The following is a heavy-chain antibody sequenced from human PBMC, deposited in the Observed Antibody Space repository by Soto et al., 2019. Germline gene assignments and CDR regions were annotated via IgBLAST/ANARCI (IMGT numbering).Heavy chain of an antibody. Sequence: QVLLQESGPGLVKPSGTLSLTCAVSGGSISSSNWWGWVRQPPGKGLEWIGESYHRGSTNYNPSLKSRVTLSVVKSKNQFSLKLSSVTAADTAVYYCAREDPAMVLGYWGQGTLVTVSS. V-gene: IGHV4-4*02. CDR1: GGSISSSNW. J-gene: IGHJ4*02. CDR3: AREDPAMVLGY. CDR2: SYHRGST. D-gene: IGHD5-18*01.